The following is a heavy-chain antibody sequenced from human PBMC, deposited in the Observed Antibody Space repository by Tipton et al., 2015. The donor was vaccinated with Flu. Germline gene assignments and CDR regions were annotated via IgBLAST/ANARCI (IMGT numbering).Heavy chain of an antibody. V-gene: IGHV4-59*12. D-gene: IGHD1-26*01. CDR2: IYYSGST. Sequence: TLSLTCTVSGGSISSYYWSWIRQPPGKGLEWIGYIYYSGSTNYNPSLKSRVTISVDTSKNQFSLKLSSVTAADTAVYYCAREWGGSGSPIWGQGTMVTVSS. J-gene: IGHJ3*02. CDR1: GGSISSYY. CDR3: AREWGGSGSPI.